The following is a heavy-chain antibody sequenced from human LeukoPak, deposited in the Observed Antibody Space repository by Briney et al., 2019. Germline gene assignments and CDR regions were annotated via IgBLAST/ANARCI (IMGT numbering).Heavy chain of an antibody. V-gene: IGHV3-23*01. Sequence: QPGGSLRLSCAASGFTFRNYAMSWVRQGRGTGLDGVSGISASGGSTYYADSVTGRFTISRDSSKNTLYLQMNTLRAEDTAVYYCAKGFEISGSYYPFDPWGQGTLVTVSS. J-gene: IGHJ5*02. CDR2: ISASGGST. CDR1: GFTFRNYA. D-gene: IGHD3-10*01. CDR3: AKGFEISGSYYPFDP.